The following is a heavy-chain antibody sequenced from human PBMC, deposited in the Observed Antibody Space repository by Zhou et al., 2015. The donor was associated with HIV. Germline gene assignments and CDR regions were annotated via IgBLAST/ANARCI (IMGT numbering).Heavy chain of an antibody. D-gene: IGHD6-25*01. CDR1: GAPFNTFF. V-gene: IGHV1-69*06. CDR3: ATVAAAAAFDY. Sequence: QVYLVQSGAELRKPGSSVKVSCRTYGAPFNTFFINWVRQAPGQGLEWMGGIIPIFGTANYAQKFQGRVTITADKSTSTAYMDVSSLRSEDTAVYYCATVAAAAAFDYWGQGTLVTVSS. CDR2: IIPIFGTA. J-gene: IGHJ4*02.